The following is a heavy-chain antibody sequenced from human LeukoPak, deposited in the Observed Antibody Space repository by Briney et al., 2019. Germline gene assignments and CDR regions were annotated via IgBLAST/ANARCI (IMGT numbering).Heavy chain of an antibody. D-gene: IGHD2-2*02. Sequence: ASVKVSCKASGHTFTSYDINWVRQATGQGLEWMGWMNPNSGNTGYAQKFQGRVTMTRNTSISTAYMELSSLRSEDTAVYYCARGRVYCSSTSCYRKNYYYYGMDVWGQGTTVTVSS. V-gene: IGHV1-8*01. CDR2: MNPNSGNT. J-gene: IGHJ6*02. CDR1: GHTFTSYD. CDR3: ARGRVYCSSTSCYRKNYYYYGMDV.